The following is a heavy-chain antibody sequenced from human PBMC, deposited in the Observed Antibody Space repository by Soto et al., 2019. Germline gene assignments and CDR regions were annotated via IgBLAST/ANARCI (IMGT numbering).Heavy chain of an antibody. CDR2: IYHSGST. V-gene: IGHV4-30-2*01. D-gene: IGHD1-1*01. J-gene: IGHJ5*02. CDR1: GGSISSGGYS. CDR3: ARDQLEGNWFDP. Sequence: SETLSLTCAVSGGSISSGGYSWNWIRQPLGKGLEWIEYIYHSGSTYYNPSLKSRVTISVDKSKNQFSLKLTSVTAADTAVYYCARDQLEGNWFDPWGQGTLVTVSS.